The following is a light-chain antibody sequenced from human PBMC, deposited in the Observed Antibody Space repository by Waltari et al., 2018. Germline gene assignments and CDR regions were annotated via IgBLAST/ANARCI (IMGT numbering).Light chain of an antibody. CDR3: CSYAGRYTYV. Sequence: QSALTQPRSVSGSPGQSVTIPCTGASSDVGGYNYVSWYQQPPGNAPKLMIYDVSKRPSGVPDRFSGSKSGDTASLTISGLRAEDEADYYCCSYAGRYTYVFGTGTKVTVL. V-gene: IGLV2-11*01. J-gene: IGLJ1*01. CDR2: DVS. CDR1: SSDVGGYNY.